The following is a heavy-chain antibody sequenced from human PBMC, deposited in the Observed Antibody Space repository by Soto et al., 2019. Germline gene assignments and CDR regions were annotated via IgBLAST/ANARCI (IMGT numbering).Heavy chain of an antibody. CDR1: GFTFNSYG. CDR3: VKDGSSGWPYYYGLDV. J-gene: IGHJ6*02. D-gene: IGHD6-19*01. CDR2: ISYDGSNK. Sequence: GGSLRLSCAASGFTFNSYGMHWVRQAPGKGLEWVAVISYDGSNKYYADSVKGRFTIARDNSKNTLYLQMSSLRAEDTAVYYCVKDGSSGWPYYYGLDVWGQGTSVTVSS. V-gene: IGHV3-30*18.